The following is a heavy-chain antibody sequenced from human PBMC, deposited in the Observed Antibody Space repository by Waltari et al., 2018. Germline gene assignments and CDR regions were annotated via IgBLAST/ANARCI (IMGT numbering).Heavy chain of an antibody. V-gene: IGHV3-43D*04. D-gene: IGHD2-15*01. CDR2: ISWDGGST. Sequence: EVQLVESGGVVVQPGGSLRLSCAASGFTFDDYAMHWVRPAPGKGLEWVSLISWDGGSTYYADSVKGRFTISRDNSKNSLYLQMNSLRAEDTALYYCAKAGRAAAISDYYFDYWGQGTLVTVSS. J-gene: IGHJ4*02. CDR3: AKAGRAAAISDYYFDY. CDR1: GFTFDDYA.